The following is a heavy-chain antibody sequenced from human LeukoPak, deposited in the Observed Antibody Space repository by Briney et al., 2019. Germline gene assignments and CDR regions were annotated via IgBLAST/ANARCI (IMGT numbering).Heavy chain of an antibody. CDR2: INHSGST. J-gene: IGHJ6*02. Sequence: TSETLSLTCAVYGGSFSDYYWSWIRQPPGKGLEWIGEINHSGSTNYNPSLKSRVTISVDTSKNQFSLKLSSVTAADTAVYYCARGRRVGELPLSTYYYYYGMDVWGQGTTVTVSS. V-gene: IGHV4-34*01. CDR3: ARGRRVGELPLSTYYYYYGMDV. CDR1: GGSFSDYY. D-gene: IGHD3-16*01.